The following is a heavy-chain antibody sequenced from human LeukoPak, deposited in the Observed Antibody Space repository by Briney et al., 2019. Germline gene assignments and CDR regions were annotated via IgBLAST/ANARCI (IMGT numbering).Heavy chain of an antibody. V-gene: IGHV4-59*01. CDR1: GGSISSYY. CDR2: IYYSGST. J-gene: IGHJ4*02. CDR3: ARETDSSGYSTFDY. Sequence: SETLSLTCTVSGGSISSYYWSWIRQPPGKGLEWIGYIYYSGSTNYNPSLKSRVTISVDTSKNQFSLKLSSVTAADTAVYYCARETDSSGYSTFDYWGQGTLVTVSS. D-gene: IGHD3-22*01.